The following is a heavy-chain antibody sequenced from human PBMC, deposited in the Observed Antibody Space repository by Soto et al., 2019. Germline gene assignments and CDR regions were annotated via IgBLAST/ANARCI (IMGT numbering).Heavy chain of an antibody. V-gene: IGHV4-59*01. CDR3: ARDLGDYVFFDY. CDR1: GGSISSYY. D-gene: IGHD4-17*01. CDR2: IYYSGST. Sequence: PSETLYLTCTVSGGSISSYYWSWIRQPPGKGLEWIGYIYYSGSTNYNPSLKSRVTISVDTSKNQFSLKLSSVTAADTAVYYCARDLGDYVFFDYWGQGTLVTVSS. J-gene: IGHJ4*02.